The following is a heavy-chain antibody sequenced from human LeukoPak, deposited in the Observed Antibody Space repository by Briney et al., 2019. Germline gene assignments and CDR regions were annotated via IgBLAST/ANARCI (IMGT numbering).Heavy chain of an antibody. CDR2: IYYTGTT. CDR1: GDSTNTYF. J-gene: IGHJ4*02. D-gene: IGHD4-17*01. Sequence: PSETLSLTCTISGDSTNTYFWSWIRQPPGKGLEWIGYIYYTGTTNYSPSLKSRVTISVDTSKNQFSLKVSSVTAADTGVYYCASKSTDHGELRFDYWGQGTLVTVSS. CDR3: ASKSTDHGELRFDY. V-gene: IGHV4-59*01.